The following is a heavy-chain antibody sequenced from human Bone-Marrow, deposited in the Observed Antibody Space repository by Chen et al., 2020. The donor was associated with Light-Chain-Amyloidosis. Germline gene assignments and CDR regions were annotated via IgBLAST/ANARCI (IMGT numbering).Heavy chain of an antibody. CDR3: AKDSAAARDYYFNS. CDR2: ISGSGVGA. V-gene: IGHV3-23*01. J-gene: IGHJ4*02. D-gene: IGHD6-6*01. CDR1: GFTFTSYA. Sequence: EVQLLESGGGSVQPGGSLRLSWAASGFTFTSYAMTWVRQATGKGLEWVSRISGSGVGAYYADSVKGRFNISRDNSKSTLYLQLNTLRAEDTAIYYCAKDSAAARDYYFNSWGQGTLVTVSS.